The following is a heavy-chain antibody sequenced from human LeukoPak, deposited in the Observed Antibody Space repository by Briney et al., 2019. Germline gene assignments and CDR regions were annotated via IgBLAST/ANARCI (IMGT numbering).Heavy chain of an antibody. CDR3: ATGDGYNFDY. CDR1: GGTFSSYA. CDR2: TSAYNGNT. D-gene: IGHD5-24*01. J-gene: IGHJ4*02. V-gene: IGHV1-18*01. Sequence: ASVKVSCKASGGTFSSYAISWVRQAPGQGLEWMGWTSAYNGNTNYAQKLQGRVTMTTDTSTDTAYMELSSLRSEDTAVYYCATGDGYNFDYWGQGTLVTVSS.